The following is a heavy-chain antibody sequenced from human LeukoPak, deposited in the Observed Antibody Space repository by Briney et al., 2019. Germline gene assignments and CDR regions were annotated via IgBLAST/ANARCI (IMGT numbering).Heavy chain of an antibody. D-gene: IGHD2-21*02. J-gene: IGHJ4*02. CDR2: IWYDGSNK. CDR3: ARDRLVVTAIGGFDC. V-gene: IGHV3-33*01. CDR1: GFTFSNYG. Sequence: PGGSLRLSCAASGFTFSNYGMHWVRQAPGKGLEWVALIWYDGSNKDYADSVKGRFTISRDNSKNTLYLQMNSLRAEDTAVYYCARDRLVVTAIGGFDCWGQGTLVTVSS.